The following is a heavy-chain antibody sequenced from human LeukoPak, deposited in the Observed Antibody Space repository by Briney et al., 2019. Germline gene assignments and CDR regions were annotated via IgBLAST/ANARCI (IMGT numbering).Heavy chain of an antibody. CDR1: GGSISSYY. CDR2: IHYSGST. V-gene: IGHV4-59*01. Sequence: SETLSLTCTVSGGSISSYYWTWIRLPPGKGLEWIGYIHYSGSTNYNPSLKSRVTISLDTSKNQFSLKLSSVTAADTAVYYCARLYGSGSYYNYWGQGTLVTVSS. D-gene: IGHD3-10*01. CDR3: ARLYGSGSYYNY. J-gene: IGHJ4*02.